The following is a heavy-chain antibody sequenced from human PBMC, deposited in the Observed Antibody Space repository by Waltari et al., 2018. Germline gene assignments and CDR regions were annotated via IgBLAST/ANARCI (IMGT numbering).Heavy chain of an antibody. Sequence: VQLQQWGAGLLKPSETLSLTCAVYGGTFSAYNWSWIRQPHGKGLEWIGETNHSGSTKYNPSLKSRVTISVDTSENQLSLKLSSVTAADTAMYYCARGPPTIFGVVIGGWFDPWGQGTLVTVSS. CDR2: TNHSGST. CDR3: ARGPPTIFGVVIGGWFDP. D-gene: IGHD3-3*01. CDR1: GGTFSAYN. V-gene: IGHV4-34*01. J-gene: IGHJ5*02.